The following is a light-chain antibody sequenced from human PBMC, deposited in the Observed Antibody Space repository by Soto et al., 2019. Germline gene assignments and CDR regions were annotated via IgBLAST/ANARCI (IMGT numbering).Light chain of an antibody. V-gene: IGKV1-39*01. J-gene: IGKJ1*01. CDR2: AAS. Sequence: PSSLSASVGDRVTITCRASQSISRWLDWYQQKPGKAPKLLIYAASSLGSGVPSRFSGSGSGTDFTLTISSLQPEDFATYYCQQSYGTPRTFGQGTKVDIK. CDR1: QSISRW. CDR3: QQSYGTPRT.